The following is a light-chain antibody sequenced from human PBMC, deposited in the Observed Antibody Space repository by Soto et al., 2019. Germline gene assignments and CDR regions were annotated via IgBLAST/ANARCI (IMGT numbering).Light chain of an antibody. J-gene: IGLJ2*01. CDR3: GTWDSSLSAHVV. CDR1: SSNIGNNY. V-gene: IGLV1-51*01. Sequence: QSVLTQPPSVSAAPGQKVTISCSGSSSNIGNNYVSWYQQLPGTAPKLLIYDNNKRPSGIPDRFSGSKSGTSATLGITGLQTGDEADYYCGTWDSSLSAHVVFGGGTKFTVL. CDR2: DNN.